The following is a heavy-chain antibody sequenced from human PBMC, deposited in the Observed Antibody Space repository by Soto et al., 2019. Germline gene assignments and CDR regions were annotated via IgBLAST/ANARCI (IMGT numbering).Heavy chain of an antibody. J-gene: IGHJ4*02. D-gene: IGHD2-15*01. V-gene: IGHV1-69*01. CDR1: GGTFSSYA. CDR3: ARDTPGGERGGSSPPVDY. CDR2: IIPIFGTA. Sequence: QVQLVQSGAEVKKPGSSVKVSCKASGGTFSSYAISWVRQAPGQGLEWMGGIIPIFGTANYAQKFQGRVTITADESTSTAYMELSSLRSEDTAVYYCARDTPGGERGGSSPPVDYWGQGTLVTVSS.